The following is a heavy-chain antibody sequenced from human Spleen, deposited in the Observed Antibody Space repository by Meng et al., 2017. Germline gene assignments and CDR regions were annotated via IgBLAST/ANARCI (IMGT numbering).Heavy chain of an antibody. CDR3: ARGPRITVAGGWFDP. D-gene: IGHD4-11*01. V-gene: IGHV4-34*01. CDR2: INHSGST. J-gene: IGHJ5*02. Sequence: QVRLQQWGAGLLKPSETLALTCAVYGGSISGYYWTWIRQPPGKGLEWIGEINHSGSTTYNPSLKSRVTISVDTSKNQFSLKLNSVTAADTAVYYCARGPRITVAGGWFDPWGQGTLVTVSS. CDR1: GGSISGYY.